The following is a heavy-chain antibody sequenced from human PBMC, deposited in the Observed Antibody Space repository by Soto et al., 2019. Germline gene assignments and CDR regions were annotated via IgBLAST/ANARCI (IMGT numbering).Heavy chain of an antibody. CDR1: GGSISRGDYY. Sequence: QVQLQESGPGLVKPSQTLSLTCTVSGGSISRGDYYWSWIRQPPGKGLEWIGYIYYSGSTYYNPSLKSRVTIPVDTSKNQFSLKLSSVTAADTAVYYCARDPPVWGASDYWGQGTLVTVSS. CDR2: IYYSGST. V-gene: IGHV4-30-4*01. J-gene: IGHJ4*02. CDR3: ARDPPVWGASDY. D-gene: IGHD1-20*01.